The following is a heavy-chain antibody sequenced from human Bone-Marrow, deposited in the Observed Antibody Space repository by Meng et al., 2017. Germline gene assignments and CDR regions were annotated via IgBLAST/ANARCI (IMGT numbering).Heavy chain of an antibody. D-gene: IGHD1-1*01. J-gene: IGHJ1*01. V-gene: IGHV4-34*01. CDR3: ARGTRPLLFQH. CDR2: INHSGST. CDR1: GGSSSGYY. Sequence: VQPQQWGAGLLKPSETLSLTCAVYGGSSSGYYWSWIRQPPGKGLEWIGEINHSGSTNYNPSLKSRVTISVDTSKNQFSLKLSSVTAADTAVYYCARGTRPLLFQHWGQGTLVTVSS.